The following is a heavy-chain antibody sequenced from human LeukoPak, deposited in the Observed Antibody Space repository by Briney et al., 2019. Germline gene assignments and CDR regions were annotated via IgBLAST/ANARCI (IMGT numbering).Heavy chain of an antibody. V-gene: IGHV1-2*02. CDR3: ARIGSSHYFDF. Sequence: ASVKVSCKASGYTFTDYYLHWVRQAPGQGLEWMGWINPNSGGTNYAQTFQGRVTMTRDTSITTAYLELSRLRSEDTDVYYCARIGSSHYFDFWGQGTLVTVSS. CDR1: GYTFTDYY. CDR2: INPNSGGT. J-gene: IGHJ4*02. D-gene: IGHD2-2*01.